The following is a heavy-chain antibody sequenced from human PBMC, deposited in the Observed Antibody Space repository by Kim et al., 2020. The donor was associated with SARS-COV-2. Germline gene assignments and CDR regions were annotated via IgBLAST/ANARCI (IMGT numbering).Heavy chain of an antibody. V-gene: IGHV5-51*01. CDR3: ARRGGKGEYYFDY. D-gene: IGHD2-15*01. J-gene: IGHJ4*02. Sequence: SPSFQGQVTISADKSISTAYLQWSSLKASDTAMYYCARRGGKGEYYFDYWGQGTLVTVSS.